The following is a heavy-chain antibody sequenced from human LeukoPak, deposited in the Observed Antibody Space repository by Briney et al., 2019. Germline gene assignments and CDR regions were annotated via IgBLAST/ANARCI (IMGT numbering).Heavy chain of an antibody. D-gene: IGHD2-2*01. J-gene: IGHJ4*02. CDR3: ATGRSCTTCYLPDY. Sequence: GGSLRLSCAASGFTFRTYSMNWVRQAPGKGLEWVSSISSSSSYIYYADSVKGRFTISRDNAKNSVYLQMNSLRAEDTAVYHCATGRSCTTCYLPDYWGQGTLVTVSS. V-gene: IGHV3-21*01. CDR1: GFTFRTYS. CDR2: ISSSSSYI.